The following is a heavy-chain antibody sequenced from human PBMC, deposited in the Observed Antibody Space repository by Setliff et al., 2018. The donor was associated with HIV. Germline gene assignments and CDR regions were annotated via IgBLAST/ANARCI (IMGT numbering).Heavy chain of an antibody. CDR1: GGSISSGNYF. CDR3: ARGSYTVRIDY. V-gene: IGHV4-61*02. CDR2: IYASGST. D-gene: IGHD3-10*01. Sequence: SETLSLTCTVSGGSISSGNYFWSWIRQPAGKGLEWIGRIYASGSTSYNPSLKSRVTISVDTSKNQFSLKLSSVTAVDTAVYFCARGSYTVRIDYWGQGTRVTVSS. J-gene: IGHJ4*02.